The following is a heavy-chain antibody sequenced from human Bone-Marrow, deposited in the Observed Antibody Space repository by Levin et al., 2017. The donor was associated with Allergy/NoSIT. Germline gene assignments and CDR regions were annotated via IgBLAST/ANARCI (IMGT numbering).Heavy chain of an antibody. Sequence: GESLKISCKGSGYSFTSYWISWVRQMPGKGLEWMGRIDPSDSYTNYSPSFQGHVTISADKSISTAYLQWSSLKASDTAMYYCARLVLERDYSNKRFDYWGQGTLVTVSS. D-gene: IGHD4-11*01. V-gene: IGHV5-10-1*01. J-gene: IGHJ4*02. CDR3: ARLVLERDYSNKRFDY. CDR2: IDPSDSYT. CDR1: GYSFTSYW.